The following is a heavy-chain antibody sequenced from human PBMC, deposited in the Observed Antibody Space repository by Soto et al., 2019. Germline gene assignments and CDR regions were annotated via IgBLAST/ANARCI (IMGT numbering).Heavy chain of an antibody. Sequence: QVQLVESGGGVVQPGRSLRLSCATSGFTFSSYAMHWVRQAPGKGLAWVAVISYDGSSKYYADSVKGRFTISRDNSKNTLYLQMNSLRPEDTALYYCARDRTAQYYYYGMDVWGQGTTVTVSS. V-gene: IGHV3-30-3*01. D-gene: IGHD2-21*02. CDR1: GFTFSSYA. CDR3: ARDRTAQYYYYGMDV. J-gene: IGHJ6*02. CDR2: ISYDGSSK.